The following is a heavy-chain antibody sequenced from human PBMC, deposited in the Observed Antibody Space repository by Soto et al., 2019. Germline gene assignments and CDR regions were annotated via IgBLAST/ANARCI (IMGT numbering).Heavy chain of an antibody. Sequence: SETLSLTCTVTGFSISSYYWSWIRQPPGKGLEWIGYIYYSGSTNYNPSLKSRVTISVDTSKNQFSLKLRSVTDADTVVYYCERDLYGAIDYWGQGTLVT. CDR1: GFSISSYY. D-gene: IGHD4-17*01. V-gene: IGHV4-59*13. CDR3: ERDLYGAIDY. CDR2: IYYSGST. J-gene: IGHJ4*02.